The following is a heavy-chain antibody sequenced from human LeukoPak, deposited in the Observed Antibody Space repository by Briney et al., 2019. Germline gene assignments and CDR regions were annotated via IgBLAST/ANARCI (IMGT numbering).Heavy chain of an antibody. J-gene: IGHJ4*02. D-gene: IGHD3-16*02. CDR1: GFTFSSYA. V-gene: IGHV3-23*01. CDR2: ISGSGGST. CDR3: SVGELSFSFDY. Sequence: GGSLRLSCAASGFTFSSYAMSWVRQAPGKGLEWVSAISGSGGSTYYADSVKGRFTIPRDNSKNTLYLQMNSLRAEDTAVYYCSVGELSFSFDYWGQGTLVTVSS.